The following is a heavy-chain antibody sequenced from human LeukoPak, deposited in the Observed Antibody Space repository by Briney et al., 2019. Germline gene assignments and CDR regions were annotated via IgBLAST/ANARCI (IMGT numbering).Heavy chain of an antibody. V-gene: IGHV3-30-3*01. CDR1: GFTFSSYS. CDR2: LSYDGSNE. Sequence: GGSLRLSCAASGFTFSSYSMHWVRQAPGKGLEWVAVLSYDGSNEYYTDSVKGRFNISRDNSKNTSLLQMNSLRIEDTAEYYCARDAPSPGAAHSSSYYFDYWGQGTLVTVSS. J-gene: IGHJ4*02. CDR3: ARDAPSPGAAHSSSYYFDY. D-gene: IGHD6-13*01.